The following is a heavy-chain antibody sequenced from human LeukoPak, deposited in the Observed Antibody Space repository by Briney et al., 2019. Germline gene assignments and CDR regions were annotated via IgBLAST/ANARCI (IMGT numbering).Heavy chain of an antibody. CDR1: GFTFSNYG. Sequence: PGGSLRLSCAASGFTFSNYGMNWVRQAPGKGLEWVSALSSSGGSTYYADSVKGRFTISRDNSRNTLYLQMNSLRAEDTAVYYCAKDLRIYDSSDERGYWGQGTLVTVSS. V-gene: IGHV3-23*01. CDR3: AKDLRIYDSSDERGY. CDR2: LSSSGGST. D-gene: IGHD3-22*01. J-gene: IGHJ4*02.